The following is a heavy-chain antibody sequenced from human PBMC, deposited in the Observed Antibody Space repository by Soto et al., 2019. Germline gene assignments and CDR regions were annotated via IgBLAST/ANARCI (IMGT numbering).Heavy chain of an antibody. CDR2: ISTSGGNT. CDR3: AKFRIYSAFRNALDM. D-gene: IGHD2-15*01. J-gene: IGHJ3*02. CDR1: GFAFSSYA. V-gene: IGHV3-23*01. Sequence: EAHLLESGGDMVQPGGSLRLSCAASGFAFSSYAMTWVRQAPGTGLEWISLISTSGGNTYYADSVEGRFTISRDNSKSTLYLHMNTLSADDAPVYYCAKFRIYSAFRNALDMWGRGTVVTVSP.